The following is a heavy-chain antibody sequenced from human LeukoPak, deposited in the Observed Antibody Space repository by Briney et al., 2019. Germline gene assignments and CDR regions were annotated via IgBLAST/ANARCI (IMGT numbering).Heavy chain of an antibody. J-gene: IGHJ5*02. D-gene: IGHD2-15*01. CDR2: INHSGTT. CDR1: GGSFSGSY. CDR3: TREPGYCSSGNCYGGWFDP. V-gene: IGHV4-34*01. Sequence: SETLSLTCAVYGGSFSGSYWSWIRQPPGKGLEWIGEINHSGTTDYNPSLKSRVTISVDTSKNQLSLKMSSVTAADTAVYYCTREPGYCSSGNCYGGWFDPWGQGTLVTVSS.